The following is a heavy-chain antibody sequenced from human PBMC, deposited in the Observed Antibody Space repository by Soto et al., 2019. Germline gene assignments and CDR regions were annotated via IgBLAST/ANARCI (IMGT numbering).Heavy chain of an antibody. D-gene: IGHD3-22*01. J-gene: IGHJ3*02. V-gene: IGHV4-34*01. Sequence: QVQLQESGPGLVKPSETLSLTCAVYGGSFSGYYWSWIRQPPGKGLEWIGEINHSGSTNYNPSLKSRVTISVDTSKNQFSLKLSSVTAADTAVYYCALTYYYDSSGYLDAFDIWGQGTMVTVSS. CDR1: GGSFSGYY. CDR2: INHSGST. CDR3: ALTYYYDSSGYLDAFDI.